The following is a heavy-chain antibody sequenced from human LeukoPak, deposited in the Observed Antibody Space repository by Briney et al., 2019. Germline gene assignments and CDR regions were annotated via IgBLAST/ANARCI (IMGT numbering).Heavy chain of an antibody. CDR2: ISSSSGTI. CDR3: ARSGYGSRWYFFDH. CDR1: GFSISAYS. D-gene: IGHD6-13*01. Sequence: PGGSLRLSCVVSGFSISAYSVDWVRQAPGKGLEWLSYISSSSGTIHYADSVRGRFTVSRDNAKNSLYLQMNSLRDEDTAVYYCARSGYGSRWYFFDHWGQGTLVTVSS. J-gene: IGHJ4*02. V-gene: IGHV3-48*02.